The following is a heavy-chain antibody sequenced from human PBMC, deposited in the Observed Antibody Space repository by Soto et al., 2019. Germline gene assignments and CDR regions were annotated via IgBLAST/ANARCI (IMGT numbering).Heavy chain of an antibody. CDR2: IWYDGSRQ. J-gene: IGHJ4*02. V-gene: IGHV3-33*01. CDR1: GFTFSSYG. CDR3: ARDLLDRSKTRETRYFDI. D-gene: IGHD2-15*01. Sequence: QEQLVESGGGVVQPGWSLRLSCAASGFTFSSYGMHWVRQAPGKGLEWVAVIWYDGSRQSYADSVKGRFAISRDNSKDTLYLQMSSLTVDDTAVYYCARDLLDRSKTRETRYFDIWGTGTVVTVST.